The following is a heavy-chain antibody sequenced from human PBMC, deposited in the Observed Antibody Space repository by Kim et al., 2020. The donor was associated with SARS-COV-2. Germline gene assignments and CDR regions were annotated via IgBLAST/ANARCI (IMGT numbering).Heavy chain of an antibody. J-gene: IGHJ4*02. CDR1: GYSFTSYW. Sequence: GESLKISCKGSGYSFTSYWIGWVRQMPGKGLEWMGIIYPGDSDTRYSPSFQGQVTISADKSISTAYLQWSSLKASDTAMYYCARHRGDSSSWYGGIPDYWGQGTLVTVSS. CDR3: ARHRGDSSSWYGGIPDY. D-gene: IGHD6-13*01. V-gene: IGHV5-51*01. CDR2: IYPGDSDT.